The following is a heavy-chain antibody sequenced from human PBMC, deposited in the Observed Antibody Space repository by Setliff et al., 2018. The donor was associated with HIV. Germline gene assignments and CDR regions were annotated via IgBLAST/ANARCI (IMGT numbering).Heavy chain of an antibody. D-gene: IGHD3-16*01. CDR1: GVSIENNF. CDR2: ISYTGST. CDR3: ARGAYIKMNYCFDY. J-gene: IGHJ4*02. Sequence: NPSETLSLTCTVSGVSIENNFWSWFRQPPGKGLEWIGYISYTGSTNYDPSLKSRLTIVADTSKSQFSLKLTSVTAADTAVYYCARGAYIKMNYCFDYWGQGTLVTVSS. V-gene: IGHV4-59*01.